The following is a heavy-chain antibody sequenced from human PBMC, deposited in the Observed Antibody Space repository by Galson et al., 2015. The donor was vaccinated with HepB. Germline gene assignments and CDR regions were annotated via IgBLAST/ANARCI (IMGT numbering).Heavy chain of an antibody. CDR1: TFIFSTYS. J-gene: IGHJ4*02. D-gene: IGHD3-22*01. V-gene: IGHV3-48*04. CDR3: ASASGSSGYYQRGPYDY. CDR2: ISSSSATI. Sequence: SLRLSCAASTFIFSTYSMNWVRQAPGKGLEWVSYISSSSATIYYADSVKGRFTISRDNAKNSLYLQMNSLRAEDTAVYYCASASGSSGYYQRGPYDYWGQGTLVTVSS.